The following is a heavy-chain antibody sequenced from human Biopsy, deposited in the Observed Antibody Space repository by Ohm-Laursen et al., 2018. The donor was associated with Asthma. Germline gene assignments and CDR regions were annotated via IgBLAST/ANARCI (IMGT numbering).Heavy chain of an antibody. J-gene: IGHJ6*02. CDR1: GGTFSNFA. CDR2: IMTVFGTT. V-gene: IGHV1-69*01. D-gene: IGHD6-19*01. Sequence: ASSVKVSCKVPGGTFSNFAISWVRQAPGQGLEWLGGIMTVFGTTNYAQKFQGRVTITADESTGTAYMEVTSLRSEDTAIYYCARCQVGYSSGWSLLLKKIYYSGMDVWGQGTAVTVSS. CDR3: ARCQVGYSSGWSLLLKKIYYSGMDV.